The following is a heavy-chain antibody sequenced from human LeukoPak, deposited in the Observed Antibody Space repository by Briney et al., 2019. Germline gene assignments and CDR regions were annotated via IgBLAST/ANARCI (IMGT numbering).Heavy chain of an antibody. V-gene: IGHV3-23*01. D-gene: IGHD4-23*01. Sequence: GGSLRLSCAASRFTFSSYAMSWVRQAPGKGLEWVSVISNSGGSTYYLDSVKGRFTISRDNSKNTVYLQKNSLRAEDTAVYYCAKDNGGNSYGAFDIWGQGTMVTLSS. CDR3: AKDNGGNSYGAFDI. CDR1: RFTFSSYA. J-gene: IGHJ3*02. CDR2: ISNSGGST.